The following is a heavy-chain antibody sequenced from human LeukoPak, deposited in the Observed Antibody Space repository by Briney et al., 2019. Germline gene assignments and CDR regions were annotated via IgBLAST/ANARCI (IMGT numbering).Heavy chain of an antibody. Sequence: GASVKVSCKASGYTFTSYGISWVRQAPGQGLEWMGWISAYNGNTNYAQKLQGRVTMTTDTSTSTAYMELRSLRSDDTAVYYCARDLRYNWNRSIIDYWGQGTLVTVSS. CDR3: ARDLRYNWNRSIIDY. CDR1: GYTFTSYG. CDR2: ISAYNGNT. V-gene: IGHV1-18*01. D-gene: IGHD1-20*01. J-gene: IGHJ4*02.